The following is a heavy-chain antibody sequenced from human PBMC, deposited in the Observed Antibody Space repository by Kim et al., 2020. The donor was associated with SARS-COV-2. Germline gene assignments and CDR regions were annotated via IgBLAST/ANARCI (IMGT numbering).Heavy chain of an antibody. D-gene: IGHD2-15*01. CDR3: ARYQVANLWYFDL. J-gene: IGHJ2*01. V-gene: IGHV4-59*01. Sequence: NYNPSLKSRVTISVDTSKNQFSLKLGSVTAADTAVYYCARYQVANLWYFDLWGRGTLVTVSS.